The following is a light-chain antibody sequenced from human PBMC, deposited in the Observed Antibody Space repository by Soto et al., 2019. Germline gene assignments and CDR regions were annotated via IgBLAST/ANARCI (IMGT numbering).Light chain of an antibody. CDR1: SSDIGGYNY. Sequence: QSALTQPPSASGSPGQSVTISCTGTSSDIGGYNYVSWYQQHPGKAPKLIIYEVDKRPSGVPDRFSGSKSGNTASLTVSGLQAEDEADYHCTLYAVSNNFWIFGGGTKLTVL. J-gene: IGLJ3*02. V-gene: IGLV2-8*01. CDR2: EVD. CDR3: TLYAVSNNFWI.